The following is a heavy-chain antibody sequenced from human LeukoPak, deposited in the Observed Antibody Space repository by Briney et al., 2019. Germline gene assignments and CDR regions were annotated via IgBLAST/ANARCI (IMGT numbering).Heavy chain of an antibody. CDR1: GFIFSSYG. CDR2: ISYDGTNQ. D-gene: IGHD1-26*01. Sequence: SGGSLRLSCAASGFIFSSYGMHWVRQAPGKGLEWVALISYDGTNQYYADSVKGRFTISRDNPKNTLYLQMNSLRAEDTAVYYCAKDRSGSYRSFDYWGQGTLVTVSS. V-gene: IGHV3-30*18. J-gene: IGHJ4*02. CDR3: AKDRSGSYRSFDY.